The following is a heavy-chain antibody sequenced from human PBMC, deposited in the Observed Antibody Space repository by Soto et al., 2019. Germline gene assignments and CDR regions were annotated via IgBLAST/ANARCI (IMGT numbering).Heavy chain of an antibody. CDR1: GGTFSSYA. Sequence: SVKVSCKASGGTFSSYAISWVRQAPGQGLEWMGGIIPIFGTANYAQKFQGRVTITADESTSTAYMELSSLRSEDTAVYYCASLYYYDSSGYPTGDYWGQGTLVTVSS. CDR3: ASLYYYDSSGYPTGDY. D-gene: IGHD3-22*01. V-gene: IGHV1-69*13. CDR2: IIPIFGTA. J-gene: IGHJ4*02.